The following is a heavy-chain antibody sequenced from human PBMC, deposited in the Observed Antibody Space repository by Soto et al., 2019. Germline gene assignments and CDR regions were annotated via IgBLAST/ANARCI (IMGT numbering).Heavy chain of an antibody. D-gene: IGHD3-10*01. Sequence: EVQLLESGGGLAQPGGSLRLSCAASGLTFGTYAMSWVRQAPGKGLEWGSGISDGDGGTYYADSVKGRFTISRDNSKNTLYLQMSSLRAEDSAVYYCARGSKESYPGSRIFDFWGRGTLVTVSS. CDR2: ISDGDGGT. CDR1: GLTFGTYA. V-gene: IGHV3-23*01. CDR3: ARGSKESYPGSRIFDF. J-gene: IGHJ4*02.